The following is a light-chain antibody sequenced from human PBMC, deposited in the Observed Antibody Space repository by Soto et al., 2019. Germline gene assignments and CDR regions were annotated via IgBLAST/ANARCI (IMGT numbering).Light chain of an antibody. CDR1: SSDVGGYDH. Sequence: QSALTQPASVSGSPGQSITISCTGTSSDVGGYDHVSWHQQHPGRAPKLMIYDVSNRPSGVSNRFSGSKSGNTASLTISGLQAEDEADYYCSSYTSSNTLVFGGGTKLTVL. CDR2: DVS. CDR3: SSYTSSNTLV. J-gene: IGLJ2*01. V-gene: IGLV2-14*01.